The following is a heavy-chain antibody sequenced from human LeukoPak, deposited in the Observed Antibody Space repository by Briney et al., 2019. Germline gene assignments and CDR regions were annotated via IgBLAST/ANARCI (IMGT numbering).Heavy chain of an antibody. V-gene: IGHV1-2*02. CDR3: ARDLPPSIVVVPAASYFELSY. J-gene: IGHJ4*02. Sequence: WASVKVSCKASGYTFTSYYMHWVRQAPGQGLEWMGWINPNSGGTNYAQKFQGRVTMTRDTSISTAYMELSRLRSDDTAVYYCARDLPPSIVVVPAASYFELSYWGQGTLVTVSS. D-gene: IGHD2-2*01. CDR2: INPNSGGT. CDR1: GYTFTSYY.